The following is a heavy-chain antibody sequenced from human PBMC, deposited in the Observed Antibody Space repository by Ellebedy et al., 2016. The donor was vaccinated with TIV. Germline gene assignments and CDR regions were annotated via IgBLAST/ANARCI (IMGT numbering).Heavy chain of an antibody. D-gene: IGHD3-9*01. J-gene: IGHJ4*02. CDR3: ARESVRYFDWDY. V-gene: IGHV3-74*01. CDR1: GFTLSGYW. Sequence: PGGSLRLSCVASGFTLSGYWMHWVRQVPGKGLVWLARINTDGSSTSYADSVEGRFTISSDNAKQTLYLEMSGLRSDDTAVYYCARESVRYFDWDYWGQGTLVAV. CDR2: INTDGSST.